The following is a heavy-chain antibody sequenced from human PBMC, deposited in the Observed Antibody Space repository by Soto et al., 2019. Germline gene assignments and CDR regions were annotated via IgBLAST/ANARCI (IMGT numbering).Heavy chain of an antibody. CDR2: ITPSFGSP. D-gene: IGHD5-18*01. V-gene: IGHV1-69*01. CDR3: ATYFTAVAYFEN. J-gene: IGHJ4*02. Sequence: QVQLVQSGAEVRKPGSSVRISCTASGDTLSYSAIGWLRQAPGQGLEWMGGITPSFGSPVYARKFQGRVTIAADHMILNNLRSDDTAMSFCATYFTAVAYFENWGQGTLVTVSS. CDR1: GDTLSYSA.